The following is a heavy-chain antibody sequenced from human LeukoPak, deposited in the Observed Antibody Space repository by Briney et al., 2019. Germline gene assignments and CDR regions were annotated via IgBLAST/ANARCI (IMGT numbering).Heavy chain of an antibody. CDR2: IRSKAYGGTT. CDR3: TRDLITGRHGDCYYMDV. CDR1: GFTFGDYA. V-gene: IGHV3-49*04. J-gene: IGHJ6*03. D-gene: IGHD3-16*01. Sequence: PGGSLRLTCTASGFTFGDYAMSWVRQAPGKGLEWVGFIRSKAYGGTTEYAASVKGRFTISRDDSKSIAYLQMNSLKTEDTAVYYCTRDLITGRHGDCYYMDVWGKGTTVTVSS.